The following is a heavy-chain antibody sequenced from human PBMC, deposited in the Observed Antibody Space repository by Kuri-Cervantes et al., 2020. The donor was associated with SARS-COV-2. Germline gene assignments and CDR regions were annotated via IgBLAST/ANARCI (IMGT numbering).Heavy chain of an antibody. CDR2: IKQDGSEK. V-gene: IGHV3-7*03. D-gene: IGHD5-12*01. Sequence: GESLKISCAASGFTFTNYWMSWVRQTPGKGLEWVANIKQDGSEKYYVDSVKGRFTISRDNAKNSLYLQMNSLRAEDTALYYCASLRGPWGQGTLVTVSS. CDR3: ASLRGP. J-gene: IGHJ5*02. CDR1: GFTFTNYW.